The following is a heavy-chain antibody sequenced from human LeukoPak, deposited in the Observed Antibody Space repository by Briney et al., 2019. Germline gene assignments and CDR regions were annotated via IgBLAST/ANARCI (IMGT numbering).Heavy chain of an antibody. CDR2: IYYSGST. J-gene: IGHJ4*02. CDR1: GGSINGYY. D-gene: IGHD3-16*01. V-gene: IGHV4-59*01. CDR3: AREGGYFDS. Sequence: PSETLSLTCTVSGGSINGYYWSWIRQPPGKGLEWIGYIYYSGSTNYNPSLRSRVTMSVDTSKNQFSLKLRSVTAADTAVYYCAREGGYFDSWGQGTLVTVSS.